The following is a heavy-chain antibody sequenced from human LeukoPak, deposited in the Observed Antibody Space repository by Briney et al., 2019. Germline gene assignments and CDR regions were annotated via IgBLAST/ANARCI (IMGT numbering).Heavy chain of an antibody. Sequence: GGSLRLSCAASGFTFSDYYMSWIRQAPGKGLEWVSYISSSGSTIYYADSVKGRFTISRDNAKNSLYLHMNSLRAEDTAVYYCARVSSSWYYFDHWGQGTLVTVPS. CDR1: GFTFSDYY. CDR3: ARVSSSWYYFDH. V-gene: IGHV3-11*04. D-gene: IGHD6-13*01. J-gene: IGHJ4*02. CDR2: ISSSGSTI.